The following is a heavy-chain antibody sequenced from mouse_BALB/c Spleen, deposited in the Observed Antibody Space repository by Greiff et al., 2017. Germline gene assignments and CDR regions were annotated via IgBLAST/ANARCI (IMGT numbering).Heavy chain of an antibody. CDR2: INPSNGGT. V-gene: IGHV1S81*02. CDR3: TKGTGRVFPYYAMDY. CDR1: GYTFTSYY. Sequence: VQLQQSGAELVKPGASVKLSCKASGYTFTSYYMYWVKQRPGQGLEWIGEINPSNGGTNFNEKFKSKATLTVDKSSSTAYMQLSSLTSEDSAVYYCTKGTGRVFPYYAMDYWGQGTSVTVSS. D-gene: IGHD4-1*01. J-gene: IGHJ4*01.